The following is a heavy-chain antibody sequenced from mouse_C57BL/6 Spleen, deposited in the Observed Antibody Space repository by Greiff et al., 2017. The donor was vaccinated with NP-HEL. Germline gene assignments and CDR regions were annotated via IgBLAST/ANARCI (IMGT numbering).Heavy chain of an antibody. CDR1: GYTFTSYW. J-gene: IGHJ4*01. V-gene: IGHV1-53*01. CDR2: INPSNGGT. D-gene: IGHD2-2*01. Sequence: QVQLKQSGTELVKPGASVKLSCKASGYTFTSYWMHWVKQRPGQGLEWIGNINPSNGGTNYNEKFKSKATLTVDKSSSTAYMQLSSLTSEDSAVYYCARGGYDRGYYAMDYWGQGTSVTVSS. CDR3: ARGGYDRGYYAMDY.